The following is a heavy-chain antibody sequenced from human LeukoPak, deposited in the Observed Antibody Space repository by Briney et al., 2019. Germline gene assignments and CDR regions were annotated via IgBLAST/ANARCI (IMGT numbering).Heavy chain of an antibody. CDR2: ISYSGST. CDR1: SVSISTYS. CDR3: ATDGNFDL. Sequence: PSETLSLTCTVSSVSISTYSWSWIWQPPGKGLEWIGYISYSGSTSYNPSLRSRVTISVDTSKNQFSLKLSSVTAADTAVYYCATDGNFDLWGRGTLVTVSS. V-gene: IGHV4-59*01. D-gene: IGHD1-26*01. J-gene: IGHJ2*01.